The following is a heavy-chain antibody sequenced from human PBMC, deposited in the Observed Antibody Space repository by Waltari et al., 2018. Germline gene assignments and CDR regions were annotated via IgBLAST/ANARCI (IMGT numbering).Heavy chain of an antibody. CDR3: ARQYFYGSRGDEYYFDS. CDR2: VNPNSGGT. J-gene: IGHJ4*01. V-gene: IGHV1-2*02. Sequence: QVQLVQSGPEVQKPGASVKVSCKTSGYGFSTYYIHWVRQAPGQGLEWSGLVNPNSGGTNYAQKLQGRVTMTSDTSITTVYMELSRLRSDDTAILYCARQYFYGSRGDEYYFDSWGQGTLLTVSS. CDR1: GYGFSTYY. D-gene: IGHD3-10*01.